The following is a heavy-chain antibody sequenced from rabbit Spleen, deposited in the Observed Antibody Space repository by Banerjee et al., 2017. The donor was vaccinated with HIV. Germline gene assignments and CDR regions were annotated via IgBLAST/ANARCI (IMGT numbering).Heavy chain of an antibody. D-gene: IGHD1-1*01. V-gene: IGHV1S47*01. J-gene: IGHJ6*01. CDR1: GFDFSSYG. CDR3: ARDTSSSFSSYGMDL. Sequence: QEQLVESGGGLVQPGGSPKLSCKASGFDFSSYGVSWVRQAPGKGLEWIGYIDPVFGITYYASWVNGRFSISRENAQNTVFLQMTSLTDADTATYFCARDTSSSFSSYGMDLWGPGTLVTVS. CDR2: IDPVFGIT.